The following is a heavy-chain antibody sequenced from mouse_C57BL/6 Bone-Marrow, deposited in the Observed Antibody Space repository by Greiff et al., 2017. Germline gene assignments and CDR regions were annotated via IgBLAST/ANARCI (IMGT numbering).Heavy chain of an antibody. CDR2: IWGGGST. D-gene: IGHD2-1*01. Sequence: VKLQESGPGLVAPSQSLSITCTVSGFSLTSYGVDWVRQPPGKGLEWLGVIWGGGSTNYNSAPMSRLSISKDNSKSHVCIRMNSLQTDDTAMSYSAKEGVRGACAYWGQGTLVTVSA. CDR3: AKEGVRGACAY. CDR1: GFSLTSYG. J-gene: IGHJ3*01. V-gene: IGHV2-9*01.